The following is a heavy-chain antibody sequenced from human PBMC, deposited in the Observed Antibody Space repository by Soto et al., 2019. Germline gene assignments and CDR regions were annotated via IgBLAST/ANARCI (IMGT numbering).Heavy chain of an antibody. V-gene: IGHV1-69*12. Sequence: QVQLVQSGAEVKKPGSSVKVSCKASGGTFSSYAISWVRQAPGQGLEWMGGIIPIFGSADYAQKVQGRVTITADDSTSTAYMELSSLRSEDTAVYYCARVETQRYYYGMDVWGQGTTVTVSS. D-gene: IGHD2-15*01. J-gene: IGHJ6*02. CDR3: ARVETQRYYYGMDV. CDR1: GGTFSSYA. CDR2: IIPIFGSA.